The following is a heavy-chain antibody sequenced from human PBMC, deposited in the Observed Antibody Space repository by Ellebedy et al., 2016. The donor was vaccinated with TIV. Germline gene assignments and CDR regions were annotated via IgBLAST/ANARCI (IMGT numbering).Heavy chain of an antibody. CDR2: IYYSGST. Sequence: MPSETLSLTCTVSGGPLSSYYWSWIRQPPGKGLEWIGYIYYSGSTNYNPSLKSRVTISVDTSKNQFSLKLSSVTAADTAVYYCTRGPDTAMLWFDSWGQGTLVTVSS. J-gene: IGHJ5*01. CDR3: TRGPDTAMLWFDS. CDR1: GGPLSSYY. V-gene: IGHV4-59*01. D-gene: IGHD5-18*01.